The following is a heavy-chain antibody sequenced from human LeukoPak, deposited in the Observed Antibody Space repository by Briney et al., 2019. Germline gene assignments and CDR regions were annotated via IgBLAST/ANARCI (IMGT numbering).Heavy chain of an antibody. D-gene: IGHD4/OR15-4a*01. Sequence: TDYAASVKGRFTISRDNSKNTLYLQMDSLTAEDTAAYYCAKDHYGAKHYYFGMDVWGQGTTVTVSS. V-gene: IGHV3-23*01. CDR3: AKDHYGAKHYYFGMDV. CDR2: T. J-gene: IGHJ6*02.